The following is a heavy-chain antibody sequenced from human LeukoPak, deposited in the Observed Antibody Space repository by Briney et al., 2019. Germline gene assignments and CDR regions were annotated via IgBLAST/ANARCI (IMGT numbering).Heavy chain of an antibody. CDR2: VSNSGGVST. V-gene: IGHV3-23*01. J-gene: IGHJ4*02. CDR1: GFTFSSYA. CDR3: AKGVDFDY. Sequence: GGSLRLSCAASGFTFSSYAMSWVRQAPRKGLEWVSIVSNSGGVSTYYADSVKGRFTISRDNSKNTLYLQMNSLRAEDTAIYYCAKGVDFDYWGQGTLVTVSS.